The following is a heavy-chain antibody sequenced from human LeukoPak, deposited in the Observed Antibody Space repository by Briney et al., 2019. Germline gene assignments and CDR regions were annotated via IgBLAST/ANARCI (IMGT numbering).Heavy chain of an antibody. CDR2: ISSSSYI. CDR3: ARQMVRGVIRGLDY. D-gene: IGHD3-10*01. CDR1: GFTFSSYS. Sequence: PGGSLRLSCAASGFTFSSYSMNWVRQAPGKGLEWVSSISSSSYIYYADSVKGRFTISRDNAKNSLYLQMNSLRAEDTAVYYCARQMVRGVIRGLDYWGQGTLVTVSS. V-gene: IGHV3-21*01. J-gene: IGHJ4*02.